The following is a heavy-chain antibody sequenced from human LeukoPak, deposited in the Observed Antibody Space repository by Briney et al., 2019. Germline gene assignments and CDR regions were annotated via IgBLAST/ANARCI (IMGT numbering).Heavy chain of an antibody. Sequence: GGSLRLSCAASGFTFSNYGMHWVRQAPGKGLEWVAFIWYGGSNKYYADSVKGRSTISRDNSKNTVYLQMNSLRAEDTAVYYCAKVLAVTSYGAKSVFDHWGQGTLVTVSS. J-gene: IGHJ4*02. CDR1: GFTFSNYG. D-gene: IGHD4-23*01. CDR3: AKVLAVTSYGAKSVFDH. CDR2: IWYGGSNK. V-gene: IGHV3-30*02.